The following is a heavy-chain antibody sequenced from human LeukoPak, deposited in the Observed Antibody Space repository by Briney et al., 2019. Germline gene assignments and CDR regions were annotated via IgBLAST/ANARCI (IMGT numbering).Heavy chain of an antibody. V-gene: IGHV1-58*02. D-gene: IGHD2-2*01. CDR2: IVVGSGNT. Sequence: SVKVSCKASGFTFTSSAMQWVRQARGQRLEWIGWIVVGSGNTNYAQKFQERVTITRDMSTSTAYMELSSLRSEDTAVYYCAAISSVSTLNFDYGGQGTLVTVSS. J-gene: IGHJ4*02. CDR3: AAISSVSTLNFDY. CDR1: GFTFTSSA.